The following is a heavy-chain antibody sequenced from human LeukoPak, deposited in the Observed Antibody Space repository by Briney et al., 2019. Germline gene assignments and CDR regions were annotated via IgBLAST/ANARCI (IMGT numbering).Heavy chain of an antibody. CDR1: GFTFSSSE. CDR3: ARGGRYFDWLPFDY. D-gene: IGHD3-9*01. CDR2: IGTTI. J-gene: IGHJ4*02. V-gene: IGHV3-48*03. Sequence: GGSLRLSCAASGFTFSSSEMNWVRQAPGKGLEWVSYIGTTIYYADSVKGRFTISRDNSKNTPYLQMGSLRAEDMAVYYCARGGRYFDWLPFDYWGQGTLVTVSS.